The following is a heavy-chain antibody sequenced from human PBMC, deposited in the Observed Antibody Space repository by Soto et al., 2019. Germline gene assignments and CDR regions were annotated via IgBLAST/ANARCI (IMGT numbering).Heavy chain of an antibody. J-gene: IGHJ5*01. CDR1: GFTFSSYW. D-gene: IGHD2-2*01. CDR3: AGDPEVVPVSSNWFDP. Sequence: GVSLRLSCAASGFTFSSYWMHWVRQAPGKGLVWVSRINSDGSSTSYADSVKGRFTISRDNAKNTLYLQMNSLRAEDTAVYYCAGDPEVVPVSSNWFDPWGKGTLVTVSS. CDR2: INSDGSST. V-gene: IGHV3-74*01.